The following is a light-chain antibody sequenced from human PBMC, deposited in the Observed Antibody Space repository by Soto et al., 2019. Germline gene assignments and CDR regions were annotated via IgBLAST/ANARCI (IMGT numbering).Light chain of an antibody. Sequence: QSVLTQPPSVSAAPGQKVTISCSGSSSNIGNNYVSWYRQLPGTAPKLLIYDNIRRPSGIPDRFSGSRSGTSATLGITGLQTGDEADYYCGTWDTSLRVVVFGGGTQLTVL. V-gene: IGLV1-51*01. J-gene: IGLJ2*01. CDR1: SSNIGNNY. CDR2: DNI. CDR3: GTWDTSLRVVV.